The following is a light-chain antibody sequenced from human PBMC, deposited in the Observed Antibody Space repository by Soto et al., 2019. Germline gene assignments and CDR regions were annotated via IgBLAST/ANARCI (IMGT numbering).Light chain of an antibody. CDR3: LQGTHWPRT. Sequence: DVVMTQSPLSLPVTLGQPASISCRSNQSLVDSDGNTYLSWFQQRPGQSPRRLIYKVSNRDSGVPDRFSGSGSGTDFTLKISRVEAEDIGVYYCLQGTHWPRTFGQGTKLEIK. CDR1: QSLVDSDGNTY. CDR2: KVS. J-gene: IGKJ2*01. V-gene: IGKV2-30*01.